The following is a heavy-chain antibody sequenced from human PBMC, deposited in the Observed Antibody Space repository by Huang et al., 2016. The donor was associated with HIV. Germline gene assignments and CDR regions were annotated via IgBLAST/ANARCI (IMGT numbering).Heavy chain of an antibody. D-gene: IGHD6-13*01. V-gene: IGHV4-39*01. J-gene: IGHJ6*02. Sequence: QLQLQESGPGLVKPSETLSLSCTVSGGSITSTDYFWGWIRQPPGKGLEYIGNVYYTGTTYSRPSLKSRVSISVDTSKNQCSLRLNSVTAADTATDYCTSTRNPLLGVSSWYLSYYNSPMDVWGQGTAVAVSS. CDR2: VYYTGTT. CDR3: TSTRNPLLGVSSWYLSYYNSPMDV. CDR1: GGSITSTDYF.